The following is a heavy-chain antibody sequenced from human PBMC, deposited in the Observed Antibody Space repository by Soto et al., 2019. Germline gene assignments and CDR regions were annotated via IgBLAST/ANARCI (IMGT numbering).Heavy chain of an antibody. D-gene: IGHD2-21*02. V-gene: IGHV1-18*01. Sequence: QTQLVQSGAEVKKPGASVKVPCKASGYNFSNYGVSWVRQAPGQGLEWMGWVSPKTGNTDYARKVQGRVTMTTDTSTSTAYMELRGLRFDDTAVYYCARGRTASSIGHLMVWGQGTLVSVSS. CDR1: GYNFSNYG. J-gene: IGHJ1*01. CDR3: ARGRTASSIGHLMV. CDR2: VSPKTGNT.